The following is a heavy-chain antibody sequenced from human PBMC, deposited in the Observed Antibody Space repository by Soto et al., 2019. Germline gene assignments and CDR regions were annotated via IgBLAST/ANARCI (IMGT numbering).Heavy chain of an antibody. D-gene: IGHD2-2*01. CDR2: ISGSGQST. V-gene: IGHV3-23*01. Sequence: EVQVLESGGGLVKPGGSLRLSCAASGFKFSDYAMAWVRQAPGKGLEWVSSISGSGQSTFYAGSVKGRFTISRDDSATTVSLQMDTLRAEDTAVYCCVPAAGLVRSRGLDNWGQGTLVTVSS. CDR3: VPAAGLVRSRGLDN. CDR1: GFKFSDYA. J-gene: IGHJ4*02.